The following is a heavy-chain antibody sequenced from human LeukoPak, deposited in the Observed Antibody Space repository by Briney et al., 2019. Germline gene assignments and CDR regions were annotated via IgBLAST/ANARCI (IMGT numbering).Heavy chain of an antibody. CDR3: ATKRRGDSYDPDY. CDR1: GGSISSSSYY. CDR2: IYYSGST. V-gene: IGHV4-39*07. D-gene: IGHD5-18*01. Sequence: SETLSLTCTVSGGSISSSSYYWGWIRQPPGKGLEWIGSIYYSGSTYYNPSLKSRVTISVDTSKNQFSLKLSSVTAADTAVYYCATKRRGDSYDPDYWGQGTLVTVSS. J-gene: IGHJ4*02.